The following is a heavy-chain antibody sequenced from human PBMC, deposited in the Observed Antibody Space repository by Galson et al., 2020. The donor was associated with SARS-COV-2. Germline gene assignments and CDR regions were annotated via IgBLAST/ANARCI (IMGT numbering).Heavy chain of an antibody. J-gene: IGHJ3*02. D-gene: IGHD4-17*01. CDR2: IWYDGSNK. CDR1: GFTFSSYG. CDR3: AKEQTHDYGDYSDAFDI. V-gene: IGHV3-33*06. Sequence: GGSLRISCAASGFTFSSYGMHWVRQAPGKGLEWVAVIWYDGSNKYYADSVKGRFTISRDNSKNTLYLQMNSLRAEDTAVYYCAKEQTHDYGDYSDAFDIWGQGTMVTVSS.